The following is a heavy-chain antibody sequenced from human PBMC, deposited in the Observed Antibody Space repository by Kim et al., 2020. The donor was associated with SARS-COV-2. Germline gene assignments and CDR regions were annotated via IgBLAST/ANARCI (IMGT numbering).Heavy chain of an antibody. Sequence: GGSLRLSCAASGFTFSSYGMHWVRQAPGKGLEWVAVIWYDGSNKYYADSVKGRFTISRDNSKNTLYLQMNSLRAEDTAVYYCARGYSSGWYRYDAFDIWGQGTMVTVSS. CDR1: GFTFSSYG. CDR2: IWYDGSNK. V-gene: IGHV3-33*01. CDR3: ARGYSSGWYRYDAFDI. J-gene: IGHJ3*02. D-gene: IGHD6-19*01.